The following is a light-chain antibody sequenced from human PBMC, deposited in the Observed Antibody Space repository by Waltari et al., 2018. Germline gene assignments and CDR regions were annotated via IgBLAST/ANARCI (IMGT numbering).Light chain of an antibody. V-gene: IGKV1-5*03. CDR2: KAS. J-gene: IGKJ1*01. Sequence: DIQMTQSPSTLSASVGDRVTIPCRARQTVPTGLAWYQPKPGKAPRLLIYKASTLESGVPSRFSGSGSGTEFSLTISSLQPDDFANYYCQQYNSRPWTFGQGTRVEIK. CDR3: QQYNSRPWT. CDR1: QTVPTG.